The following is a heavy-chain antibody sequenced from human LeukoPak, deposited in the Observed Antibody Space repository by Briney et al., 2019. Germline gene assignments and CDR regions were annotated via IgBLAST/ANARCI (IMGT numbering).Heavy chain of an antibody. J-gene: IGHJ4*02. CDR2: ISYDGSNK. V-gene: IGHV3-30*03. Sequence: GRSLRLSCAASGFTFSSYGMHWVRQAPGKGLEWVAVISYDGSNKYYADSVKGRFTISRDNSKNTLYLQMNSLRAEDTAVYYCAAHSGSYPYWGQGTLVTVSS. D-gene: IGHD1-26*01. CDR1: GFTFSSYG. CDR3: AAHSGSYPY.